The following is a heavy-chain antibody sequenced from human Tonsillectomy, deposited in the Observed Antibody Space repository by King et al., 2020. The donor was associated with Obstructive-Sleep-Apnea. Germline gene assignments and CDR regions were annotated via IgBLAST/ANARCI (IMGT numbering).Heavy chain of an antibody. D-gene: IGHD5-18*01. V-gene: IGHV3-21*01. CDR2: ISSSSSYI. CDR1: GFTFSSYS. Sequence: VQLVESGGGLVKPGGSLRLSCAASGFTFSSYSMNWVRQAPGKGLEWVSSISSSSSYIYYADSVKGRFTISRDNAKNSLYLQMNSLRAEDTAVYYCARDLETADDDYYYYGMDVWGQGTTVTVSS. CDR3: ARDLETADDDYYYYGMDV. J-gene: IGHJ6*02.